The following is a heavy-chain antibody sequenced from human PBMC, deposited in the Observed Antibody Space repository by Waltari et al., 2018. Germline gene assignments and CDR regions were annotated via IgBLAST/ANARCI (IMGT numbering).Heavy chain of an antibody. CDR2: ISYDGNNK. CDR3: AKAHSSGWYYFDS. D-gene: IGHD6-19*01. J-gene: IGHJ4*02. V-gene: IGHV3-30*18. Sequence: QVQLVESGGGVVQPGRSLRLSCAASGFTFSSYGIHWVRQAPGKGLEWVAVISYDGNNKYYADSVKGRFTISRDNSKNTLYLRMNSLRAEDTAVYYCAKAHSSGWYYFDSCGQGTLVTVSS. CDR1: GFTFSSYG.